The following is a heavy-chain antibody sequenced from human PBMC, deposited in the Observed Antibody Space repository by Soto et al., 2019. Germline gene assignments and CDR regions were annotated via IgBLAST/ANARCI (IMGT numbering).Heavy chain of an antibody. Sequence: QVQLQESGPGLVKPSQTLSLTCTVSGGSISSGDYYWSWIRQHPGKGLEWIGYIYNSGSTYYNPSLKSRVTISVDTSKNQFSLKLTSVTAADTAVYYCALSSVVAPYYFDYWGQGTLVTVSS. D-gene: IGHD2-15*01. CDR2: IYNSGST. V-gene: IGHV4-31*03. J-gene: IGHJ4*02. CDR1: GGSISSGDYY. CDR3: ALSSVVAPYYFDY.